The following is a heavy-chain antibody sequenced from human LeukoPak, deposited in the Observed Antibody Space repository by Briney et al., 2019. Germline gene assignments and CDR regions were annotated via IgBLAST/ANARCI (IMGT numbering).Heavy chain of an antibody. V-gene: IGHV3-21*04. J-gene: IGHJ4*02. D-gene: IGHD4-23*01. Sequence: RSGGSLRLSCAASGFTFSSYSMNWVRQAPGKGLEWVSSISSSSSYIYYADSVKGRFTISRDNAKNSLYLQMNSLRAEDTAVYYCAKDLVRWRLFDYWGQGTLVTVSS. CDR3: AKDLVRWRLFDY. CDR1: GFTFSSYS. CDR2: ISSSSSYI.